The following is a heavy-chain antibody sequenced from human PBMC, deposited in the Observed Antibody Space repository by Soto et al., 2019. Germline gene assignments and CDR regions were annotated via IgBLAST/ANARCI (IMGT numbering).Heavy chain of an antibody. V-gene: IGHV5-51*01. J-gene: IGHJ5*01. CDR2: IYPGDSDT. Sequence: GESLKISCKGSGYSFTSYWIALVRQLPGKGLECMGSIYPGDSDTRYSPSFHGQVTISADESISTAYLQWGGLKASDSAMYYCARLIGSSSWFDSWGQGALVTVSS. CDR3: ARLIGSSSWFDS. D-gene: IGHD6-13*01. CDR1: GYSFTSYW.